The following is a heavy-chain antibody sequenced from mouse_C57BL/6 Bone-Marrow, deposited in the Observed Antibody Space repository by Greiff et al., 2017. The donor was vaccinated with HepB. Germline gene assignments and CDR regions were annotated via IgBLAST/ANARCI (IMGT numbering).Heavy chain of an antibody. D-gene: IGHD1-1*01. CDR2: IDPSDSYT. J-gene: IGHJ4*01. CDR1: GYTFTSYW. Sequence: QVQLQQPGAELVKPGASVKLSCKASGYTFTSYWMQWVKQRPGQGLEWIGEIDPSDSYTNYNQKFKGKATLTVDTSSSTAYMQLSSLTSEDSAVYYCARSQYYGSSYAMDYWGQGTSVTVSS. CDR3: ARSQYYGSSYAMDY. V-gene: IGHV1-50*01.